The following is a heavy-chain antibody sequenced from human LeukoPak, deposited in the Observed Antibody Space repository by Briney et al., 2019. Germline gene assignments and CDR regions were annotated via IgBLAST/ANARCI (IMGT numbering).Heavy chain of an antibody. D-gene: IGHD1-26*01. J-gene: IGHJ4*02. V-gene: IGHV4-39*01. Sequence: SETLSLTCTVSGGSISSSTYYWGWIRHPPGKGLECIGTIHYSGSTYYNPSLKSRVTISVDTSKNQFSLRLSSVTAADTAVYYCARLRKRLVGTTTGFEYWGQGMLVTVAS. CDR2: IHYSGST. CDR3: ARLRKRLVGTTTGFEY. CDR1: GGSISSSTYY.